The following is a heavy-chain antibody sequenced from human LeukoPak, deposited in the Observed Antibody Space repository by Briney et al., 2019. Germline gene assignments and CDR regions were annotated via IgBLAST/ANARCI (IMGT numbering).Heavy chain of an antibody. CDR1: GYTFTSYY. Sequence: ASVKVSCKASGYTFTSYYMHWVRQAPGQGLEWMGIINPNGGSTSYAQRFQGRVTMTTDMSTSTVYMELSSLRSEDTAVYYCARDLAVAGHAFFDYWGQGTLVTVSS. V-gene: IGHV1-46*01. CDR2: INPNGGST. CDR3: ARDLAVAGHAFFDY. D-gene: IGHD6-19*01. J-gene: IGHJ4*02.